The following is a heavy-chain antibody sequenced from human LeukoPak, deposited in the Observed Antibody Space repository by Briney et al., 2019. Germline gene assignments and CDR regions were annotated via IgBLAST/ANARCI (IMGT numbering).Heavy chain of an antibody. CDR3: ARAPNYGDYGGQ. Sequence: PGGSLRLSCAASGFTVSNNYMSWVRQAPGKGLEWVSLIYGGGTTYYADSVKGRFTISSDISKNTLYLQMNSLRAEDTAVYYCARAPNYGDYGGQWGRGTLVTVSS. V-gene: IGHV3-53*01. CDR2: IYGGGTT. J-gene: IGHJ4*02. CDR1: GFTVSNNY. D-gene: IGHD4-17*01.